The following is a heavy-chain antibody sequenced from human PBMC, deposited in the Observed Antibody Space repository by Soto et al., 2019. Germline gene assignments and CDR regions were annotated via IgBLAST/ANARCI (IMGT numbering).Heavy chain of an antibody. Sequence: SETLSLTCTVSGGSISTYYWSWIRQPPGKGLQWIGYIYYSGSTNYNPSLKSRVTISVDTSRNQFSLKLTSVTAVDTAVYYCARGFNYDTYYYMDVWGKGTTVTVSS. D-gene: IGHD3-9*01. CDR3: ARGFNYDTYYYMDV. V-gene: IGHV4-59*01. J-gene: IGHJ6*03. CDR1: GGSISTYY. CDR2: IYYSGST.